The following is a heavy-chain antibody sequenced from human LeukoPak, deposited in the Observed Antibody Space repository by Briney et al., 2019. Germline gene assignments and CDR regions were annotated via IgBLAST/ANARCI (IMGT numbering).Heavy chain of an antibody. Sequence: PGGSLRLSCAASGFTFSSYWMHWVRQAPGKGLVWVSRIKSDGSSTSYADSVKGRFTISRDNSKNTLYLQMNSLRAEDTAVYYCAKEEGPLLWLSGDWFDPWGQGTLVTVSS. CDR1: GFTFSSYW. CDR3: AKEEGPLLWLSGDWFDP. J-gene: IGHJ5*02. CDR2: IKSDGSST. V-gene: IGHV3-74*01. D-gene: IGHD3-10*01.